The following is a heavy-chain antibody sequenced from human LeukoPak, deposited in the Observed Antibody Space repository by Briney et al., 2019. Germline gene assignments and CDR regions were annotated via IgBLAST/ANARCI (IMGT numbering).Heavy chain of an antibody. CDR1: GGSISSSSYY. J-gene: IGHJ3*02. D-gene: IGHD3-10*01. Sequence: SETLSLTCTVSGGSISSSSYYWGWIRQPPGKGLEWIGSIYYSGSTYYNPSLKSRVTISVDTSKNQFSLKLSSVTAADTAVYYCARHDAMVRGVIRGAFDIWGQGTMVTLSS. V-gene: IGHV4-39*01. CDR3: ARHDAMVRGVIRGAFDI. CDR2: IYYSGST.